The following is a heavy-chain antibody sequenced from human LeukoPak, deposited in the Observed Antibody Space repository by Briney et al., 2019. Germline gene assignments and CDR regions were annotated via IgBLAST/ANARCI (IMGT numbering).Heavy chain of an antibody. D-gene: IGHD3-22*01. Sequence: GGSLRLSCAASGITFSSYSMNWVRQAPGKGLEWVSYISSSSSIIYYADSVKGRFTISRDNAKNSLYPQMNSLRDEDTAVYYCARDPDSSEVYWGQGTLVTVSS. V-gene: IGHV3-48*02. CDR2: ISSSSSII. CDR3: ARDPDSSEVY. CDR1: GITFSSYS. J-gene: IGHJ4*02.